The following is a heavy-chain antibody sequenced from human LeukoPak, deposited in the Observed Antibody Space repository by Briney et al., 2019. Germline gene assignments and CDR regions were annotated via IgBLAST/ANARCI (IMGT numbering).Heavy chain of an antibody. CDR1: GGSISSGDYY. J-gene: IGHJ6*02. CDR3: ARALGGPRDYYYGMDV. Sequence: PSQTLPLTCTVSGGSISSGDYYWSWIRQPPGKGPEWIGYIYYSGSTYYNPSLKSRVTISVDTSKNQFSLKLSSVTAADTAVYYCARALGGPRDYYYGMDVWGQGTTVTVSS. CDR2: IYYSGST. V-gene: IGHV4-30-4*01. D-gene: IGHD3-16*01.